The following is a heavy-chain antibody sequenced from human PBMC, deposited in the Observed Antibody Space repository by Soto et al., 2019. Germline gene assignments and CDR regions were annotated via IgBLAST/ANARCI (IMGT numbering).Heavy chain of an antibody. CDR1: GFTFSSYS. V-gene: IGHV3-21*04. Sequence: PGGSLRLSCAASGFTFSSYSMNRVRQAPGKGLEWVSSISSSSSYIYYADSVKGRFTISRDNAKNSLYLQMNSLRAEDTAVYYCARSLPVARFDPWGQGTLVTVSS. J-gene: IGHJ5*02. CDR3: ARSLPVARFDP. CDR2: ISSSSSYI. D-gene: IGHD2-15*01.